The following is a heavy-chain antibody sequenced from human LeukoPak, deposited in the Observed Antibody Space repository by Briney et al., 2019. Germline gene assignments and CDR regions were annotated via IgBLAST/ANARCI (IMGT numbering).Heavy chain of an antibody. CDR1: GGTFSSYA. J-gene: IGHJ6*03. D-gene: IGHD6-13*01. Sequence: ASVKVSCKASGGTFSSYAISWVRQAPGQGLEWMGGIIPIFGTADCAQKFQGRVTITTDESTSTAYMELSSLRSEDTAVYYCARAYLPQQQLVPPGYYYYYYMDVWGKGTTVTVSS. CDR3: ARAYLPQQQLVPPGYYYYYYMDV. CDR2: IIPIFGTA. V-gene: IGHV1-69*05.